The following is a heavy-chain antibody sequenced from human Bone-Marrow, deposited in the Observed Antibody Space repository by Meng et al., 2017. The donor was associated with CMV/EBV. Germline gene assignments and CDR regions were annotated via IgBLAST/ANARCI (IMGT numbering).Heavy chain of an antibody. CDR2: IRSKAYGGTT. CDR1: GFTFGDYA. D-gene: IGHD2-2*02. CDR3: TGHIVVVPAAIQDYYYYYGMDF. V-gene: IGHV3-49*04. J-gene: IGHJ6*02. Sequence: GGSLRLSCTASGFTFGDYAMSWVRQAPGKGLEWVGFIRSKAYGGTTEYAASVKGRFTISRDDSKSIAYLQMNSLKTEDTAVYYCTGHIVVVPAAIQDYYYYYGMDFWGQGTTVTVSS.